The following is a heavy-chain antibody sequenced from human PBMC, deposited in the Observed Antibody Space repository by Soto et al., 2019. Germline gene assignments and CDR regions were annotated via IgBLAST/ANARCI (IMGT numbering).Heavy chain of an antibody. V-gene: IGHV6-1*01. J-gene: IGHJ5*02. CDR1: GDSVSSNSAA. Sequence: PSQTLSLTCAISGDSVSSNSAAWNWIRQSPSRGLEWLGRTYYRSKWYNDYVVSVKSRITINPDTSKNQFSLQLNSVTPEDTAVYYCAREEEAARPPVEPPINWFDPWGQGTLVTVSS. CDR2: TYYRSKWYN. D-gene: IGHD6-6*01. CDR3: AREEEAARPPVEPPINWFDP.